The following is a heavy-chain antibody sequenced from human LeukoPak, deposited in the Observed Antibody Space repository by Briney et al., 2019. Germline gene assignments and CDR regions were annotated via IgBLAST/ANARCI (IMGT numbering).Heavy chain of an antibody. CDR2: MSGSGASR. Sequence: TGGSLRLPCAASGFTFSNYAMSWVRQAPGKGLEWVSDMSGSGASRNYADSVKGRFTISRDNSKNTLYLQINSLRAEDTAIYYCAKARGHTYGPLDYWGQGTLVTVSS. V-gene: IGHV3-23*01. J-gene: IGHJ4*02. CDR1: GFTFSNYA. D-gene: IGHD5-18*01. CDR3: AKARGHTYGPLDY.